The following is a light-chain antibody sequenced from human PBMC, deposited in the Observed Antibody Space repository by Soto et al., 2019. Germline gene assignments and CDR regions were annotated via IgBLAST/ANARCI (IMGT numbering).Light chain of an antibody. CDR2: KAS. CDR1: QTIINW. V-gene: IGKV1-5*03. Sequence: DIQMTQSPSTLSASVGYRVTITCLASQTIINWLAWYQQKPGKAPKLLIYKASTLEGEVPSRFSGSGSETEFPFTINSLQPDDSATYYCQQYHTYWWTFGQGTKVDIK. CDR3: QQYHTYWWT. J-gene: IGKJ1*01.